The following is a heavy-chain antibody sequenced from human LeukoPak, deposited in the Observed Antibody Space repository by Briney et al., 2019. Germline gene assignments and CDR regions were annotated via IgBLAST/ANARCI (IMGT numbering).Heavy chain of an antibody. D-gene: IGHD2-2*02. CDR2: IYYSGST. Sequence: SETLSLTCTVSGGSISSSSYYWGWIRQPPGKGLEWIGSIYYSGSTYYNPSLKSRVAISVDTSKNQFSLKLSSVTAADTAVYYCARQGGHCSSTSCYSYYYYYYYMDVWGKGTTVTVSS. CDR1: GGSISSSSYY. CDR3: ARQGGHCSSTSCYSYYYYYYYMDV. V-gene: IGHV4-39*01. J-gene: IGHJ6*03.